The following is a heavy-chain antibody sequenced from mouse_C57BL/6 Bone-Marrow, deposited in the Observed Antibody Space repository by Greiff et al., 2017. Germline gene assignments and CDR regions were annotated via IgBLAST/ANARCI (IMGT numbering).Heavy chain of an antibody. Sequence: EVKVVESGGGLVQPGGSLKLSCAASGFTFSDYYMYWVRQTPEKRLEWVAYISNGGGSTYYPDTVTGRFTISRYTAKNTLCMRMSRLESEDTAMYYCAGRGAMDYWGQGTSVTVSA. J-gene: IGHJ4*01. CDR2: ISNGGGST. CDR3: AGRGAMDY. V-gene: IGHV5-12*01. CDR1: GFTFSDYY.